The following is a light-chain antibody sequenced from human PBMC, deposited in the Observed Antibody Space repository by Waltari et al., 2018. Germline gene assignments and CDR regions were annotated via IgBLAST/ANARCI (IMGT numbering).Light chain of an antibody. Sequence: EIVMTQSPATLSVSPGERATLSCRASQSVGTNLAWYQQSPGQAPRLLIYGASTRATGIPITFSGRGSGTDFTLTISSLQSEDFAVYYCQQYNNWPPFTFGPGTTVDIK. J-gene: IGKJ3*01. V-gene: IGKV3-15*01. CDR1: QSVGTN. CDR3: QQYNNWPPFT. CDR2: GAS.